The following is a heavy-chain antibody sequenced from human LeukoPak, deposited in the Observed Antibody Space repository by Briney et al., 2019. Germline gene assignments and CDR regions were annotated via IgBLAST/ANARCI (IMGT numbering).Heavy chain of an antibody. CDR3: AEATRESSSWYIRAGYFDY. Sequence: PGRSLRLSCAASGFTFSSYAMSWVRQAPGKGLEWVSAISGSGGSTYYADSVKGRFTISRDNSKNSMYLQMNSLRDADTAVYYCAEATRESSSWYIRAGYFDYWGQGTLVTVSS. D-gene: IGHD6-13*01. CDR1: GFTFSSYA. V-gene: IGHV3-23*01. J-gene: IGHJ4*02. CDR2: ISGSGGST.